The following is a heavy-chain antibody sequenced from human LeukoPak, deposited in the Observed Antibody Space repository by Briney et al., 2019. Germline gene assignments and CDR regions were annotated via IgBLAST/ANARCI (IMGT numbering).Heavy chain of an antibody. CDR2: IIPILGIA. CDR1: GGTFSSYA. D-gene: IGHD3-9*01. V-gene: IGHV1-69*04. CDR3: ARERPSLIFEDY. J-gene: IGHJ4*02. Sequence: ASVKVSCKASGGTFSSYAISWVRQAPGQGLEWMGRIIPILGIANYAQKFQGRVTITADKSTSTAYMELSSLRSEDTAVYYCARERPSLIFEDYWGQGTLVTVPS.